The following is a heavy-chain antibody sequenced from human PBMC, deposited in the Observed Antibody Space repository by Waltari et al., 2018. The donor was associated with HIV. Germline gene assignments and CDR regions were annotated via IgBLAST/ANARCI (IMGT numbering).Heavy chain of an antibody. CDR1: GGSISSSSYY. Sequence: QLQLQESGPGLVKPSETLSLTCTVSGGSISSSSYYWGWIRQPPGKGLEWIGSIYYSGSTCYNPSLKSRVTISVDTSKNQFSLKLSSVTAADTAVYYCARHANDYGDYKGNYYYYGMDVWGQGTTVTVSS. V-gene: IGHV4-39*01. CDR3: ARHANDYGDYKGNYYYYGMDV. CDR2: IYYSGST. D-gene: IGHD4-17*01. J-gene: IGHJ6*02.